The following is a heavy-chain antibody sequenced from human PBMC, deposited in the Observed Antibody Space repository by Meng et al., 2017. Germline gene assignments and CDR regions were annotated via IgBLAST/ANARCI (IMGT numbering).Heavy chain of an antibody. J-gene: IGHJ4*02. V-gene: IGHV3-15*04. Sequence: GQLVGAGGGVEKPGGSLSLSCVAFGLRFTDAWMSRVRQAPGKGLEWVGRIERKSDGGTIYYAAPVKVRFTISRDDSKNTLYLQMDSLINEDTAVYFCATGAAAADHWGQGTLVTVSS. CDR1: GLRFTDAW. CDR2: IERKSDGGTI. CDR3: ATGAAAADH. D-gene: IGHD6-13*01.